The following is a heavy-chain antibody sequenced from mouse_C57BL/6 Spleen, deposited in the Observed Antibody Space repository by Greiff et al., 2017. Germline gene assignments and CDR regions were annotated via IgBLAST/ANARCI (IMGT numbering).Heavy chain of an antibody. V-gene: IGHV1-64*01. CDR1: GYTFTSYW. CDR3: ARPTVVGEPWFAY. CDR2: IHPNSGST. D-gene: IGHD1-1*01. J-gene: IGHJ3*01. Sequence: QVQLQQPGAELVTPGASVKLSCKASGYTFTSYWMHWVKQRPGQGLEWIGMIHPNSGSTNYNEKFKSKATLTVDKSSSTAYMQLSSLTSEDSSVYYCARPTVVGEPWFAYWGQGTLVTVSA.